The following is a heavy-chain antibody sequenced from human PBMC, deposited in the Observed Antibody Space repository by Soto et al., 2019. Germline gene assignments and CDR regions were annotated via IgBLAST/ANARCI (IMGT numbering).Heavy chain of an antibody. D-gene: IGHD2-2*01. V-gene: IGHV4-31*03. J-gene: IGHJ5*02. CDR1: GGSVNSGNYY. Sequence: SETLSLTCSVSGGSVNSGNYYWSWIRQHPGKGLEWIGYISYSGSAHYNPSLRSRVFISVDTSRNQFSLKLSSVTAADTAVYYCARRRCTTTTCFDPWGQGSPVTVSS. CDR3: ARRRCTTTTCFDP. CDR2: ISYSGSA.